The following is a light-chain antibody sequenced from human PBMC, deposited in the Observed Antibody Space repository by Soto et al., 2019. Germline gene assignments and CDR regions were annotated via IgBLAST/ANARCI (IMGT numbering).Light chain of an antibody. CDR1: SRHTNYA. Sequence: QPVLTQSPSASASLGASVKLTCSLSSRHTNYAIAWHQVQPEKGPRYLMKINSDGRDIKGDGIPDRFSGSSSGAERYLTISSLRSEDEADYYCLTWGPGIWVFGGGTKLTVL. J-gene: IGLJ3*02. CDR2: INSDGRD. V-gene: IGLV4-69*01. CDR3: LTWGPGIWV.